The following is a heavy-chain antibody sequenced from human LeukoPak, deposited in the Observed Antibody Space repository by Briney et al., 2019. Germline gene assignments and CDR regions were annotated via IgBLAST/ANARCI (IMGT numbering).Heavy chain of an antibody. CDR3: ARHPVSSNYFDY. V-gene: IGHV4-39*01. J-gene: IGHJ4*02. D-gene: IGHD4-11*01. CDR2: IYYSGST. CDR1: GGSISSSSYY. Sequence: PSETLSLTCTVSGGSISSSSYYWGWVRQPPGKGLEWIGSIYYSGSTYYNPSLKSRVTISVDTSKNQFSLKLSSVTAADTAVYYCARHPVSSNYFDYWGQGTLVTVSS.